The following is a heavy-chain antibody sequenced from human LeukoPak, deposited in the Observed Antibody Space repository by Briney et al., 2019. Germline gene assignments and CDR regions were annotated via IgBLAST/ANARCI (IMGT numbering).Heavy chain of an antibody. CDR1: GGSITSGGYY. J-gene: IGHJ4*02. CDR2: IYYSVST. CDR3: ARGISYGFVY. V-gene: IGHV4-31*03. D-gene: IGHD5-18*01. Sequence: SQTLSLSCTVSGGSITSGGYYWGWIRQHPGKGLEWIGYIYYSVSTYYNPALKSRVTISIDTSKKQFSLDLNSVTAADTAVYYCARGISYGFVYWGQGTLVTVSS.